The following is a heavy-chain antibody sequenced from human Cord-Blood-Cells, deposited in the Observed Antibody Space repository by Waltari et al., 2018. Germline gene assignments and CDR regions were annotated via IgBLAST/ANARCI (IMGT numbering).Heavy chain of an antibody. CDR1: GFTFSSSW. CDR3: AREEVVTMVRGVKTSGVDY. V-gene: IGHV3-74*01. CDR2: INSDGSST. D-gene: IGHD3-10*01. Sequence: EVQLVESGGGLVQPGGSLRLSCAASGFTFSSSWMPWVRQAPGTGLVWVSRINSDGSSTSYADSVKGRFTISRDNAKNTLYLQMNSLRAEDTAVYYCAREEVVTMVRGVKTSGVDYWGQGTLVTVSS. J-gene: IGHJ4*02.